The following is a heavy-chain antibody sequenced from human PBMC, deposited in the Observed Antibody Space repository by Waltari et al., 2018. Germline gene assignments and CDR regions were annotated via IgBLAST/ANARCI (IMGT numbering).Heavy chain of an antibody. J-gene: IGHJ6*02. Sequence: QVQLQESGPGLVKPSETLSLSCTVSGASLTTYYWSGFRRPPGKGLNYIGYIHDSGATNYSPSLRSRVSMSLDTSKNQFSLKISSVTAADSAVYYCARVHGSESPLAWGTDVWGQGTAVTVSS. CDR1: GASLTTYY. CDR2: IHDSGAT. D-gene: IGHD2-21*01. CDR3: ARVHGSESPLAWGTDV. V-gene: IGHV4-59*01.